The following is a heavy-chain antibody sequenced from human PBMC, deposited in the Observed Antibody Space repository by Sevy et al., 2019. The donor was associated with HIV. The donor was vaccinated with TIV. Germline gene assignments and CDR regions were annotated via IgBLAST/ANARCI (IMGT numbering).Heavy chain of an antibody. CDR2: LNQDGSIT. CDR3: TRAVGSAESL. CDR1: GFPISLYW. Sequence: GGSLRRSCAASGFPISLYWVNWVRQAPGKGLEWVASLNQDGSITYYVDSVRGRFTISRDNARNSLYLQMNRLRVEDTAVYYCTRAVGSAESLWGQGTPVTVSS. J-gene: IGHJ4*02. V-gene: IGHV3-7*04. D-gene: IGHD1-26*01.